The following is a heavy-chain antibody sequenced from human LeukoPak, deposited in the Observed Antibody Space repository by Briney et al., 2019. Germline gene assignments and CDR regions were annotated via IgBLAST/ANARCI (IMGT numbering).Heavy chain of an antibody. CDR1: GGSISSYY. CDR2: IYYSGST. J-gene: IGHJ2*01. CDR3: ARQGGGFWYFDL. V-gene: IGHV4-59*08. Sequence: PSETLSLTCTVSGGSISSYYWSWLRQPPGKGLEWIGYIYYSGSTNYNPSLKSRVTTSVDTSKNQFSLKLSSVTAADTAVYYCARQGGGFWYFDLWGRGTLVTVSS. D-gene: IGHD6-25*01.